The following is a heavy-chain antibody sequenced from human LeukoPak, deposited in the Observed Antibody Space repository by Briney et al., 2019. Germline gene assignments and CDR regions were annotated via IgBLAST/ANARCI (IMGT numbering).Heavy chain of an antibody. V-gene: IGHV1-2*02. CDR1: GYTFTGYY. Sequence: ASVKVSCKASGYTFTGYYTHWVRQAPGQGLEWMGWINPNSGGTNYAQKFQGRVTVTRDTSISTAYMELSRLRSDDTAVYYCARQRLTTAGWFDPWGQGTLVTVSS. CDR2: INPNSGGT. CDR3: ARQRLTTAGWFDP. D-gene: IGHD3-9*01. J-gene: IGHJ5*02.